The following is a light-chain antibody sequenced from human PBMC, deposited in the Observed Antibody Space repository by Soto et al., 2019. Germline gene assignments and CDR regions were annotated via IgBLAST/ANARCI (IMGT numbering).Light chain of an antibody. CDR1: QGINSY. Sequence: IHMTQSPSSLSASVGDRVTIICRASQGINSYLAWCQQKPGKAPKSLIYDATSLQSGVPSRFSGSGSGTDFSLTISSLQPEDVATYYCQQYVRYPPSFGGGTKLEI. CDR2: DAT. V-gene: IGKV1-16*01. CDR3: QQYVRYPPS. J-gene: IGKJ4*01.